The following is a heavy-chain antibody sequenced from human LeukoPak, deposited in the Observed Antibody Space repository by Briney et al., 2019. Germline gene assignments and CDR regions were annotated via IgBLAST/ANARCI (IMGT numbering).Heavy chain of an antibody. J-gene: IGHJ6*03. V-gene: IGHV3-74*01. Sequence: GGSLRLSCAASGLTFSSYWMHWVRQVPGEGLVWVSRINSDGSSTTYADSVKGRFTISRDNAKNTLYLQTNSLTAGDTAVYYCARVGRQGIAVGGYHMDVWGKGTTVTVSS. CDR2: INSDGSST. CDR3: ARVGRQGIAVGGYHMDV. D-gene: IGHD2-2*01. CDR1: GLTFSSYW.